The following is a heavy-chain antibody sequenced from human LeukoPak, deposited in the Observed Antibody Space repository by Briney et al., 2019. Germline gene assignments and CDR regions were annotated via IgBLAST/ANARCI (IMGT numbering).Heavy chain of an antibody. V-gene: IGHV4-59*01. J-gene: IGHJ4*02. Sequence: PSETLSLTCTVSGGSISSFYWSWIRQPPGKGLEWIGYIYHSGSTNYTPSLKSRVAISVDTSKSQFSLKLTSVTAADTAVYYCARGKDYGDYWGQGTLVTVSS. CDR3: ARGKDYGDY. CDR1: GGSISSFY. CDR2: IYHSGST. D-gene: IGHD3-10*01.